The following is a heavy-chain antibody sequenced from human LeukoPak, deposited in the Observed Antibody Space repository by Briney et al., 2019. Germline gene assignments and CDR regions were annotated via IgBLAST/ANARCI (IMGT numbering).Heavy chain of an antibody. Sequence: PGGSLRLSCAASGFTFSSYAINWVRQAPGKGLEWVSAIRGSGGSTYYADSVKGRFTISRDNSKNTLYLQINSLRAEDTAVYYCARVPTGGYYFDYWGQGTLVTVSS. V-gene: IGHV3-23*01. D-gene: IGHD1-1*01. CDR1: GFTFSSYA. CDR3: ARVPTGGYYFDY. J-gene: IGHJ4*02. CDR2: IRGSGGST.